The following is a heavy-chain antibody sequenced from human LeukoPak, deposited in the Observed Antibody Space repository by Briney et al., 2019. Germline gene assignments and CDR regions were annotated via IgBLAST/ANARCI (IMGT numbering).Heavy chain of an antibody. Sequence: GGSLRLSCAASGFTFSSYWMSWVRQAPGKGLEWVANIKQDGSEKYYVDSVKGRFTISRDNAKNSLYLQMNSLRAEDTAVYYCAKAAARYGYYYMDVWGKGTTVTVSS. D-gene: IGHD1-1*01. J-gene: IGHJ6*03. CDR1: GFTFSSYW. V-gene: IGHV3-7*03. CDR3: AKAAARYGYYYMDV. CDR2: IKQDGSEK.